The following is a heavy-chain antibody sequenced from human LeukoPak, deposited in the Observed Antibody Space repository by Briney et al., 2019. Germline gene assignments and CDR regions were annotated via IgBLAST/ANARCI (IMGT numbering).Heavy chain of an antibody. V-gene: IGHV3-73*01. D-gene: IGHD2-2*01. CDR1: GFTFSDYT. Sequence: GGSLKLSCAASGFTFSDYTIHWVRQASGKGLEWVGRIRSKVNNYATAYAASVQGRFTVSRDDSTNMASLQMNSLKTEDTAVYYCTIGYCSSTSCEGYLYYWGQGTLVTVSS. CDR3: TIGYCSSTSCEGYLYY. CDR2: IRSKVNNYAT. J-gene: IGHJ4*02.